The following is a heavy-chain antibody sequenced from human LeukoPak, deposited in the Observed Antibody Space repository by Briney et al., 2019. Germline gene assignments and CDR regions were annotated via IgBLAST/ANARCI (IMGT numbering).Heavy chain of an antibody. D-gene: IGHD1-1*01. CDR1: GGPISSYY. CDR3: ARDPYTYYFDY. Sequence: SETLSLTCTVSGGPISSYYWSWIRQPPGKGLEWIGYIYYSGSTNYNPSLKSRVTISVDTSKNQFSLKLSSVTAADTAVYYCARDPYTYYFDYWGQGTLVTVSS. CDR2: IYYSGST. J-gene: IGHJ4*02. V-gene: IGHV4-59*01.